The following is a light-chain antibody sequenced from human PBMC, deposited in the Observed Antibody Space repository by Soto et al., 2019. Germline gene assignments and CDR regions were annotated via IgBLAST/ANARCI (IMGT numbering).Light chain of an antibody. Sequence: QLVLTQSSSASASLGSSVKLTCTLSSGYSTYIIAWHQQQPGKAPRYLMKVERSGSYNKGSGVPDRFSGSSSGADRYPTISNLQSEDEADYYCETWDSNTFVVFGGGTKLTVL. J-gene: IGLJ2*01. CDR3: ETWDSNTFVV. CDR1: SGYSTYI. V-gene: IGLV4-60*03. CDR2: VERSGSY.